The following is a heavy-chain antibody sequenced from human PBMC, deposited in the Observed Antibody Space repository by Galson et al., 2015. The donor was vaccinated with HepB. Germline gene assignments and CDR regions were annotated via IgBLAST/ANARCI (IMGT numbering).Heavy chain of an antibody. CDR2: IYYTGST. Sequence: SETLSLTCTVSGGSIRNFYWSWIRQPPGKGLQWIGYIYYTGSTTYNPSLKSRVTMAVDTSKNQVSLNLRSVTAADTAVYYCARHGLWFGELLINNWFDPWGQGTLVTVSS. CDR1: GGSIRNFY. CDR3: ARHGLWFGELLINNWFDP. V-gene: IGHV4-59*08. D-gene: IGHD3-10*01. J-gene: IGHJ5*02.